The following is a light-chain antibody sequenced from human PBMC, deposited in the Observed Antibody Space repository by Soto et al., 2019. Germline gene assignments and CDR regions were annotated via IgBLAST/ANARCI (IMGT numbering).Light chain of an antibody. CDR3: QQYTTYSWT. J-gene: IGKJ1*01. CDR2: DAS. V-gene: IGKV1-5*01. Sequence: DIPMTQSPSTLSASVGERVTISCRANQSITDLLAWYQQKPGKAPKLLIYDASTLESGVPSRFRGSGSGTEFTLTISSLQPDDFATYYCQQYTTYSWTFGQGTKVDIK. CDR1: QSITDL.